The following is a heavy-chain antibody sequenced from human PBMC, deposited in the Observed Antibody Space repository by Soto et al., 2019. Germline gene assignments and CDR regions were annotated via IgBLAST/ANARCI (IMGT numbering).Heavy chain of an antibody. CDR2: ISGSGGST. CDR1: GFTFSSYA. V-gene: IGHV3-23*01. Sequence: GSLRLSCAASGFTFSSYAMSWVRQAPGKGLEWVSAISGSGGSTYYADSVKGRFTISRDNSKNTLYLQMNSLRAEDTAVYYCAKDPNGEYYYYYGMDVWGQGTTVTVSS. D-gene: IGHD7-27*01. CDR3: AKDPNGEYYYYYGMDV. J-gene: IGHJ6*02.